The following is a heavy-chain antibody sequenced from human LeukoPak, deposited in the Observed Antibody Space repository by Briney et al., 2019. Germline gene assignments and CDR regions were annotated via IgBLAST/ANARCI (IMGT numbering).Heavy chain of an antibody. V-gene: IGHV4-4*02. CDR2: VNLQGST. Sequence: TSGTLSLTCGVSGGSITNTNYWTWVRQPPGKGLEWIGEVNLQGSTNYNPSLMGRVAISVDKSENHISLQLTSVTAADTAVYYCARGQGGNYYLNYFDYWGQGALVTVSS. D-gene: IGHD1-26*01. CDR1: GGSITNTNY. CDR3: ARGQGGNYYLNYFDY. J-gene: IGHJ4*02.